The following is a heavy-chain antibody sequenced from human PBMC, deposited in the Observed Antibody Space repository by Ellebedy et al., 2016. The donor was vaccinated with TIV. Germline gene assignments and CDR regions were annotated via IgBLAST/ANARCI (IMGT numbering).Heavy chain of an antibody. V-gene: IGHV3-30*03. J-gene: IGHJ4*02. D-gene: IGHD2-8*01. CDR2: MSYDGSNE. CDR1: YFIFSTYG. Sequence: GGSLRPSXAASYFIFSTYGMHWLSQVPGKWLEWVAVMSYDGSNEHYADSVKGRFAISRDNSKNTLYLQLNSMRTEDTAVYYCARDPRSPYCTSTNCYLSDYVDFWGRGTLVTFSS. CDR3: ARDPRSPYCTSTNCYLSDYVDF.